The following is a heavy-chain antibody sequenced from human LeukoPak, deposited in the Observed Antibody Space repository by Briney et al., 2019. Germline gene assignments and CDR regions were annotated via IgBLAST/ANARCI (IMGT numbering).Heavy chain of an antibody. Sequence: PGGSLRLSCAASGFTVSGNYMSWVRQAPGKGLEWVSSISSSSSYIYYADSVKGRFTISRDNAKNSLYLQMNSLRAEDTAVYYCARALEMATILAAFDIWGQGTMVTVSS. D-gene: IGHD5-24*01. J-gene: IGHJ3*02. CDR1: GFTVSGNY. CDR2: ISSSSSYI. CDR3: ARALEMATILAAFDI. V-gene: IGHV3-21*01.